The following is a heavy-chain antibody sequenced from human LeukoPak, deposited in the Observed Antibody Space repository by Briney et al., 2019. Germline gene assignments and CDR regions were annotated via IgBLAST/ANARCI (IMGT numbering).Heavy chain of an antibody. J-gene: IGHJ3*02. V-gene: IGHV4-34*01. D-gene: IGHD2-15*01. CDR1: GGSFSGYY. CDR3: ARGHCSGGSCPRAFDI. Sequence: SETLSLTCAVCGGSFSGYYWSWIRQPPGKGLEWIGEINHSGSTNYNPSLKSRVTISVDTSKNQFSLKLSSVTAADTAVYYCARGHCSGGSCPRAFDIWGQGTMVTVSS. CDR2: INHSGST.